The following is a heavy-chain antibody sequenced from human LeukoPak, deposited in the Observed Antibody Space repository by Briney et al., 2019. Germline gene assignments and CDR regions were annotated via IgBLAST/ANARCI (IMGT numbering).Heavy chain of an antibody. J-gene: IGHJ4*02. V-gene: IGHV3-30*04. D-gene: IGHD1-1*01. Sequence: GGSLRLSCAVSGFTFSSYAMHWVRQAPGKGLEWVAVISYDGSNKYYADSVKGRFTIPRDNSKNTVYLQRNSMRAEDTAVYYCARPNIEYPNSNPFDYWGQGTLVTVSS. CDR3: ARPNIEYPNSNPFDY. CDR2: ISYDGSNK. CDR1: GFTFSSYA.